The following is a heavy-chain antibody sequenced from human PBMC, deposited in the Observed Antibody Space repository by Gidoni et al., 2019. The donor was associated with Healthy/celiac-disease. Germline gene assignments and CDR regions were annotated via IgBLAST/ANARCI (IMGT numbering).Heavy chain of an antibody. CDR2: IYYSGST. CDR3: ARDWYGGNPGQLP. CDR1: GGSISSSRYY. Sequence: QLQLQESGPGLVKPSETLSLTCTVSGGSISSSRYYWGWIRQPPGKGLEWIGSIYYSGSTYYNPSLKSRVTISVDTSKNQFSLKLSSVTAADTAVYYCARDWYGGNPGQLPWGQGTLVTVSS. J-gene: IGHJ4*02. V-gene: IGHV4-39*07. D-gene: IGHD2-15*01.